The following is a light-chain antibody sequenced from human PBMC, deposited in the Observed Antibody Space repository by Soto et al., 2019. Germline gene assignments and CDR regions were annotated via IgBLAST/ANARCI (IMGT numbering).Light chain of an antibody. Sequence: QSVLTQPPSASGTPGQRVTISCSGSSSNIGSNTVNWYQQLPGTAPKLLIYSYDQRPSGVPDRFSGSKSGTSASLAISGLQSEHEADYYCAAWDDSLNGYVFGTGTKLTVL. V-gene: IGLV1-44*01. CDR1: SSNIGSNT. J-gene: IGLJ1*01. CDR3: AAWDDSLNGYV. CDR2: SYD.